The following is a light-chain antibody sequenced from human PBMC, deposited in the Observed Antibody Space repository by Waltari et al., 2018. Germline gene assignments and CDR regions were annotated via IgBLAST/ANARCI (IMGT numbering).Light chain of an antibody. CDR3: SSYTSSNTWV. V-gene: IGLV2-14*01. J-gene: IGLJ3*02. CDR2: DVT. Sequence: QSALTQPASVSGSPGQSITISCIGTSSDIGGYNYVSWYQQHPGKAPQVMIYDVTKRPSGVSNRFSGSKSGSTASLTISGLQAEDEADYYCSSYTSSNTWVFGAGTKLTVL. CDR1: SSDIGGYNY.